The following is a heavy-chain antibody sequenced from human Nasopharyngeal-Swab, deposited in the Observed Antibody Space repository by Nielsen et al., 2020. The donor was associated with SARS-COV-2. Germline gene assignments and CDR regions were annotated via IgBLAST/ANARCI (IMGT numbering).Heavy chain of an antibody. Sequence: GGHLRLPWIASGCTFNTNAMAWDRRTPGRGGQWVSGISASGGSKYYTDSVKAHFAASRDNPRNTLYMQMHSLRVEDTALYYCAKDEAVRGDAFDIWGQGTMVTVSS. CDR1: GCTFNTNA. D-gene: IGHD3-10*01. V-gene: IGHV3-23*01. J-gene: IGHJ3*02. CDR2: ISASGGSK. CDR3: AKDEAVRGDAFDI.